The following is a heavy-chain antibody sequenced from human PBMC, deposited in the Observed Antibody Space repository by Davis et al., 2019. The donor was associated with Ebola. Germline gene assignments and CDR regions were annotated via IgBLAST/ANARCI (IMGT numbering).Heavy chain of an antibody. Sequence: MPSEPLSPTFTVPGSSIRTSYWTWFRQPPGKGLEWLGYINYSARTHYNPALKSRVTLSVDTCKNQLSLKLSSVTAADTAGDYCAREAALASFDYWGQGTLVTVSS. CDR3: AREAALASFDY. CDR1: GSSIRTSY. CDR2: INYSART. D-gene: IGHD5-12*01. V-gene: IGHV4-59*01. J-gene: IGHJ4*02.